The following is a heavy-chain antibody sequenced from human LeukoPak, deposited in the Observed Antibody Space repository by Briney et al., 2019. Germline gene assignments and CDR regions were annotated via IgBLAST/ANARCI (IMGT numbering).Heavy chain of an antibody. V-gene: IGHV3-49*03. CDR3: TRDPSPLYYYDSSGYYYGI. CDR1: GFTFRDYG. J-gene: IGHJ4*02. Sequence: GGSLRLSCTGSGFTFRDYGINWLRQAPGKGLEWVGFIRSKAYGGTTEYAASVKGRFTISRDDSKSVAHLQMNSLKIEDTAVYYCTRDPSPLYYYDSSGYYYGIWGQGTLVTVSS. CDR2: IRSKAYGGTT. D-gene: IGHD3-22*01.